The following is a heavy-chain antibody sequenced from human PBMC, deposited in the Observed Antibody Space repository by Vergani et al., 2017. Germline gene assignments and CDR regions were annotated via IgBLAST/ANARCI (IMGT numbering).Heavy chain of an antibody. D-gene: IGHD2-21*01. CDR3: ASSQGDYWYFDL. CDR1: DYSIGSGFY. CDR2: IHNRGKT. Sequence: QVRLEESGPGLVKPSETLSLTCSVSDYSIGSGFYWAWIRQSPGKGLHWLTSIHNRGKTYHNPSLKSRVSVSLDTSINRFSLNLTYVTATYTAVYYFASSQGDYWYFDLWGPGALVTVSS. J-gene: IGHJ2*01. V-gene: IGHV4-38-2*01.